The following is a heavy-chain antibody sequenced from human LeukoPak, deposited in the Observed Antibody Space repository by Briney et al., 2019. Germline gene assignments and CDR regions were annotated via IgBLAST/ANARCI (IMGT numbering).Heavy chain of an antibody. CDR2: INPSGGST. J-gene: IGHJ4*02. D-gene: IGHD1-26*01. CDR1: GYTFTTYY. V-gene: IGHV1-46*01. Sequence: ASVKVSCKASGYTFTTYYMHWVRQAPGQGFEWMGIINPSGGSTNYVQKFQGRVTMTRDTSTSTVYMQPSSLRSDDTAVYYCARDLGGSYQDYWGQGTLVTVSS. CDR3: ARDLGGSYQDY.